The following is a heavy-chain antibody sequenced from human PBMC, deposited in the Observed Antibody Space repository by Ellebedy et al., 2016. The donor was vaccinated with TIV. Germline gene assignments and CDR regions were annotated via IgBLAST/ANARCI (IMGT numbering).Heavy chain of an antibody. Sequence: PGGSLRLSCAASGFTFSDFWMSWVRQAPGKGLEWVATIKQDGSEKYYVDSVKGRFTISRDNAMNSLYLQMNSLRAEDTAVYHCARKRVVITRTKDAFDLWGQGTTVTVSS. CDR3: ARKRVVITRTKDAFDL. J-gene: IGHJ3*01. CDR1: GFTFSDFW. CDR2: IKQDGSEK. D-gene: IGHD3-22*01. V-gene: IGHV3-7*01.